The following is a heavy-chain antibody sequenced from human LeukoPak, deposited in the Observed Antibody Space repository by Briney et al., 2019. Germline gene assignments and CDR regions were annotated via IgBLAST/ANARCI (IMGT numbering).Heavy chain of an antibody. J-gene: IGHJ4*02. CDR2: IYYSGST. Sequence: PSQTLSLTCTVSGGSISSGDYYWSWLRQPPGKGLMWIGYIYYSGSTYYNPSLKSRVTISVDTSKKQFSLKLSSVTAADTAVYYCARLMITFGGVIAPFDYWGQGTLVTVSS. CDR3: ARLMITFGGVIAPFDY. V-gene: IGHV4-30-4*08. D-gene: IGHD3-16*02. CDR1: GGSISSGDYY.